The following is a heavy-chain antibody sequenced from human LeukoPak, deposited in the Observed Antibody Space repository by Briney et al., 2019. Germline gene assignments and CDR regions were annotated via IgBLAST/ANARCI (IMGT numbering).Heavy chain of an antibody. D-gene: IGHD3-9*01. Sequence: SETLSLTCAVYGGSFSGYYWSWIRQPPGKGLEWVGENTHSGSTNSNPTLKSRVTISEDISKNRFSLKLSSVTAADTAVYYCARYYDVLTGYYTFDYWGQGTLVTVSS. CDR1: GGSFSGYY. CDR3: ARYYDVLTGYYTFDY. CDR2: NTHSGST. V-gene: IGHV4-34*01. J-gene: IGHJ4*02.